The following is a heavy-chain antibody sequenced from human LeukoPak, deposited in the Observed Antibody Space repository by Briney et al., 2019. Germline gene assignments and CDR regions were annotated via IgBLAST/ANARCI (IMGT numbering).Heavy chain of an antibody. CDR1: GGSISSGSYY. Sequence: SQTLSLTCTVSGGSISSGSYYWSWLRQPAGTGLEWIGRIYTSGSTNYNPSLKSRVTISVDTSKKQFSLKLSSVTAADTAVHYCARQPRMATFDYWGQGTLVTVSS. J-gene: IGHJ4*02. CDR3: ARQPRMATFDY. D-gene: IGHD5-24*01. V-gene: IGHV4-61*02. CDR2: IYTSGST.